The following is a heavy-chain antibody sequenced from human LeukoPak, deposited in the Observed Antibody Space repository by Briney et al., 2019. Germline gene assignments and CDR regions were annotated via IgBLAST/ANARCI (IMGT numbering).Heavy chain of an antibody. CDR2: ISTSSTYT. J-gene: IGHJ6*04. D-gene: IGHD2-2*01. Sequence: PGGSLRLSRAASGFTFSDYYMNWIRLAPGKGLEWVSSISTSSTYTNYADSVRGRFTISRDNANNSLYLQMNSLRAEDTAVYYCARAQVVPAATYYYYYGMDVWGKGTTVTVSS. V-gene: IGHV3-11*06. CDR1: GFTFSDYY. CDR3: ARAQVVPAATYYYYYGMDV.